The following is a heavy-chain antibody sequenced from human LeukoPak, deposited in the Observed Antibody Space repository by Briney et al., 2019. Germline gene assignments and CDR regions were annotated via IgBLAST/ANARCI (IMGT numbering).Heavy chain of an antibody. CDR2: IYYSGST. Sequence: SETLSLTCTVSGGSISSYYWSWIRQPPGKGLEWIGYIYYSGSTNYNPSLKSRVTISVDTSKNQFSLKLSSVTAADTAVYYCARVVGYCSSTSSYYYGMDVWGQGTTVTVSS. V-gene: IGHV4-59*01. J-gene: IGHJ6*02. CDR1: GGSISSYY. D-gene: IGHD2-2*01. CDR3: ARVVGYCSSTSSYYYGMDV.